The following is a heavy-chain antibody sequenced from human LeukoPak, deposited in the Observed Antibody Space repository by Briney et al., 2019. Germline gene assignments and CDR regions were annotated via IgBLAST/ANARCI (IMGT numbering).Heavy chain of an antibody. V-gene: IGHV3-21*01. CDR1: GFKFNTHN. CDR3: ARVRAGLQAFDT. CDR2: ISSGSKYI. J-gene: IGHJ5*02. Sequence: PGESLRLSCAVSGFKFNTHNLNWVRQAPGKGLEWVSSISSGSKYILYADSVKGRFTVSRGNAKNPLYLQMNSLRAEDTAVYYCARVRAGLQAFDTWGQGTLVTVSS. D-gene: IGHD4-11*01.